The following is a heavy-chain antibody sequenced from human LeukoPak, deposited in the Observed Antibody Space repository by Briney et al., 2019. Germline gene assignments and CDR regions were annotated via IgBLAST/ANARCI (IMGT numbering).Heavy chain of an antibody. CDR3: ARGGSIAAAALDY. CDR2: IWYDGSNK. Sequence: GGSLRLSCAASGFTFSSYGMYWVRQAPGKGLEWVAVIWYDGSNKYYADSVKGGFTISRDNSKNTLYLQMNSLRAEDTAVYYCARGGSIAAAALDYWGQGTLVTVSS. V-gene: IGHV3-33*01. J-gene: IGHJ4*02. CDR1: GFTFSSYG. D-gene: IGHD6-13*01.